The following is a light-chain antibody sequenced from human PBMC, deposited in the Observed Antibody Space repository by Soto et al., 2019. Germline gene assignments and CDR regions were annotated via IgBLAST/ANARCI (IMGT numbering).Light chain of an antibody. Sequence: EIVMTQSPLTLPVTPGEPASISCRSSQRLLYNNTYTYLDWYVQKPGQSPQLLIYFGSNRAPGVPDRFSGRGSGTDFTLKINRVEAEDVGTYYCMQALQSLTFGQGTRLEIQ. V-gene: IGKV2-28*01. CDR3: MQALQSLT. J-gene: IGKJ5*01. CDR1: QRLLYNNTYTY. CDR2: FGS.